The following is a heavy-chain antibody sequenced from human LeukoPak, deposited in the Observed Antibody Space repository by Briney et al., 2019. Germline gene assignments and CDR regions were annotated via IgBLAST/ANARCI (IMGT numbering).Heavy chain of an antibody. J-gene: IGHJ4*02. CDR2: INHSGST. D-gene: IGHD3-10*01. CDR3: ARVPSTYYYGSGNSY. Sequence: SETLSLTCTVSGGSISSYYWSWIRQPAGKGLEWIGEINHSGSTNYNPSLKSRVTISVDTSKNQFSLKLSSVTAADTAVYYCARVPSTYYYGSGNSYWGQGTLVTVSS. V-gene: IGHV4-34*01. CDR1: GGSISSYY.